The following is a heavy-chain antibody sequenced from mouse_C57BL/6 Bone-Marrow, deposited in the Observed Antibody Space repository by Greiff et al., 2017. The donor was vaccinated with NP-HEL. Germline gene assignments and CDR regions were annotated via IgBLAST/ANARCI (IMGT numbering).Heavy chain of an antibody. D-gene: IGHD1-1*01. V-gene: IGHV1-69*01. J-gene: IGHJ2*01. Sequence: QVQLQQPGAELVMPGASVKLSCKASGYTFTSYWMHWVKQRPGQGLEWIGEIDPSDSYTNYNQKFKGKSTLTVDKSSSTAYMQLRSLTSEDSAVYYCARDYYGPIDYWGQGTTLTVSS. CDR2: IDPSDSYT. CDR3: ARDYYGPIDY. CDR1: GYTFTSYW.